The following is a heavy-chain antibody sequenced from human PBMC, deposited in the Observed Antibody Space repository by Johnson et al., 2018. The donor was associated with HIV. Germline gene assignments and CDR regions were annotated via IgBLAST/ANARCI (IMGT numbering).Heavy chain of an antibody. CDR2: ISYDGSNK. Sequence: QVQLVESGGGVVQPGRSLRLSCAASGFTFSSYAMHWVRQAPGKGLDWVAVISYDGSNKYYADSVRGRFTISRDNSKNTLYLQMNSLRAEDTALYYCAKDRSTGWYPAFDIWDQGTMV. V-gene: IGHV3-30*04. D-gene: IGHD6-19*01. J-gene: IGHJ3*02. CDR3: AKDRSTGWYPAFDI. CDR1: GFTFSSYA.